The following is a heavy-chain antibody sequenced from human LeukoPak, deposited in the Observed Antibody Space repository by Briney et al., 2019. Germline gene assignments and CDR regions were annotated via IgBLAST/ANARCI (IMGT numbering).Heavy chain of an antibody. CDR3: ARHVYRYYRRSDFDY. CDR2: MYYRGST. V-gene: IGHV4-59*08. CDR1: LGSPSIYY. D-gene: IGHD1-26*01. Sequence: PETLSLSCTLSLGSPSIYYSSWVRQPPEGGLGWIWYMYYRGSTYYTTSLKCRVTISVDTSKTQFSFKLSSVTAADTAVYYCARHVYRYYRRSDFDYWGQGTLVTVSS. J-gene: IGHJ4*02.